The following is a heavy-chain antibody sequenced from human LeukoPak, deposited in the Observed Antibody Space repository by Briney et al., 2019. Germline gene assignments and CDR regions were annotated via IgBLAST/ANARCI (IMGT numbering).Heavy chain of an antibody. D-gene: IGHD2-2*01. CDR2: IYYSGST. CDR1: GGSISSGDYY. J-gene: IGHJ5*02. Sequence: PSETLSLTCTVSGGSISSGDYYWSWIRQPPGKGLEWLGYIYYSGSTYYNPSLKSRVTISVDTSKNQFSLKLSSVTAADTAVYYCAREVYIVVVPAAIQYWFDPWGQGTLVTVSS. V-gene: IGHV4-30-4*08. CDR3: AREVYIVVVPAAIQYWFDP.